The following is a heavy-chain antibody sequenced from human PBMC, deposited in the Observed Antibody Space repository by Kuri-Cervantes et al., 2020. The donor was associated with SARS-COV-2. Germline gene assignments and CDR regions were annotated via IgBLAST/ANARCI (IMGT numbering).Heavy chain of an antibody. CDR2: ISYDGSNK. Sequence: GGSLRLSCAASGFTFSSYAMHWVRQAPGKGLEWVAVISYDGSNKYYADSVKGRFTISRDNSKNTLYLQMNSLRAEDTAVYYCARDQGAHIAVDVLFDYWEQGTLVTVSS. J-gene: IGHJ4*02. CDR3: ARDQGAHIAVDVLFDY. V-gene: IGHV3-30-3*01. CDR1: GFTFSSYA. D-gene: IGHD6-19*01.